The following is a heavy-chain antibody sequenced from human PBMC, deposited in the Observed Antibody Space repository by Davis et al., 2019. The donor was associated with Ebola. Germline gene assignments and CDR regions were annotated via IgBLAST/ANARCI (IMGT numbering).Heavy chain of an antibody. V-gene: IGHV1-8*03. CDR2: MNPNSGNT. Sequence: ASVKVSCKASGYTFTSYDINWVRQATGQGLEWMGWMNPNSGNTGYAQKFQGRVTITRNTSISTAYMELSSLRSEDTAVYYCARGPGVKYYDYIWGSYRYGPWGQGTLVTVSS. CDR3: ARGPGVKYYDYIWGSYRYGP. J-gene: IGHJ5*02. CDR1: GYTFTSYD. D-gene: IGHD3-16*02.